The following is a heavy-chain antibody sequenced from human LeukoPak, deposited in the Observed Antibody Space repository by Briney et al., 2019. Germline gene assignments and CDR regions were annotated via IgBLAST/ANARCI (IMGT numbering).Heavy chain of an antibody. CDR1: GGTFSSYA. Sequence: ASVKVSCKASGGTFSSYAISWVRQAPGQGLEWMGRMIPILGIANYAQKFQGRVTITADKSTSTAYMELSSLRSEDTAVYYCVRVRKYYYDSSSTPRRGYYYYGMDVWVQGTTVTVSS. V-gene: IGHV1-69*04. D-gene: IGHD3-22*01. J-gene: IGHJ6*02. CDR2: MIPILGIA. CDR3: VRVRKYYYDSSSTPRRGYYYYGMDV.